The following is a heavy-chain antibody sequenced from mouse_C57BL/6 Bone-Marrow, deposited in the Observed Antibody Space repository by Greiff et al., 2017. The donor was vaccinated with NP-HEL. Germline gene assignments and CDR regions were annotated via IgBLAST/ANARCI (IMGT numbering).Heavy chain of an antibody. CDR1: GYTFTDYY. V-gene: IGHV1-76*01. J-gene: IGHJ3*01. D-gene: IGHD2-4*01. Sequence: VQLQQSGAELVRPGASVKLSCKASGYTFTDYYINWVKQRPGQGLEWIARIYPGSGNTYYNEKFKGKATLTAEQSSSTAYMQLSSLTSEDSAVYFCARDVIKGWFAYWGQGTLVTVSA. CDR3: ARDVIKGWFAY. CDR2: IYPGSGNT.